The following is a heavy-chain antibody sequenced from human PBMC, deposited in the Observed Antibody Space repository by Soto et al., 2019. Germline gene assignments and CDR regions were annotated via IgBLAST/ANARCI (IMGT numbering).Heavy chain of an antibody. J-gene: IGHJ5*02. CDR2: IYYSGST. Sequence: SETLSLTCTVSGGSISSSSYYWGWIRQPPGKGLEWIGSIYYSGSTYYNPSLKSRVTISVDTSKTQFSLKLSSVTAADTAVYYCAGASSVVDRQQLVRPRLNWFDPWGQGTLVTVSS. CDR1: GGSISSSSYY. D-gene: IGHD6-13*01. V-gene: IGHV4-39*01. CDR3: AGASSVVDRQQLVRPRLNWFDP.